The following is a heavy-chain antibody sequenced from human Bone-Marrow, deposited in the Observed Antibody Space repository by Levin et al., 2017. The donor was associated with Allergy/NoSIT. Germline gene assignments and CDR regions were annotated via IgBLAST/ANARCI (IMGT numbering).Heavy chain of an antibody. D-gene: IGHD1-26*01. Sequence: PSETLSLTCAISGDSVSSDRVAWSWIRRSPSKGLEWLGRTYYRSKWYNDYSVSVRSRLTINPDTSKNQFSLQLTSVTPEDTAVYYCAREDRISSYYSFGWFDPWGQGTLVTVSS. CDR1: GDSVSSDRVA. J-gene: IGHJ5*01. CDR3: AREDRISSYYSFGWFDP. CDR2: TYYRSKWYN. V-gene: IGHV6-1*01.